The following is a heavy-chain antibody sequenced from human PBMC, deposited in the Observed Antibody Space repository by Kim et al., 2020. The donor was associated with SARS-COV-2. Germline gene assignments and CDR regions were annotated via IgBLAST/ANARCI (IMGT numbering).Heavy chain of an antibody. V-gene: IGHV3-33*01. CDR3: ARDAGRYCSSTSCHKLGMDV. D-gene: IGHD2-2*01. CDR1: GFTFSSYG. CDR2: IWYDGSNK. J-gene: IGHJ6*02. Sequence: GGSLRLSCAASGFTFSSYGMHWVRQAPGKGLEWVAVIWYDGSNKYYADSVKGRFTISRDNSKNTLYLQMNSLRAEDTAVYYCARDAGRYCSSTSCHKLGMDVWGQGTTVTVSS.